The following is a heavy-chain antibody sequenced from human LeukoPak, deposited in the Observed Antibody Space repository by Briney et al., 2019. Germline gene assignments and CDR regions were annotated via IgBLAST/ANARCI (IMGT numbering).Heavy chain of an antibody. CDR2: IYHSGST. V-gene: IGHV4-4*02. CDR3: ATQGAVAGVVDNWFDP. J-gene: IGHJ5*02. D-gene: IGHD6-19*01. Sequence: PSGTLSLTCAVSGGSISSNNWWSWIRQPPGKGLEWIGEIYHSGSTNYNPSLKSRVNISVDKSKSQFSLKLNSVTAADTAMFYCATQGAVAGVVDNWFDPWGQGTLVTVSS. CDR1: GGSISSNNW.